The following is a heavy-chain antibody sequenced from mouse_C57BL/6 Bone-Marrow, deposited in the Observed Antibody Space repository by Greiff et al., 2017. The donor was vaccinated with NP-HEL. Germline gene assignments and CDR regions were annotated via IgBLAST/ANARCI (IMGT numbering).Heavy chain of an antibody. Sequence: VQLKESGPELVKPGDSVKISCKASGYSFTGYFMNWVMQSHGKSLEWIGRINPYNGDTFYNQKFKGKATLTVDKSSSTAYMELRRLTSEDSAVYSCAALGITTVVARYFDVWGTGTTVTVSS. D-gene: IGHD1-1*01. CDR2: INPYNGDT. J-gene: IGHJ1*03. CDR1: GYSFTGYF. V-gene: IGHV1-20*01. CDR3: AALGITTVVARYFDV.